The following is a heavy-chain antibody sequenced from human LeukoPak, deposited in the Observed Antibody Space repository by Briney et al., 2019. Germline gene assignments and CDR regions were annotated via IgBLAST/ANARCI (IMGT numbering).Heavy chain of an antibody. CDR3: ARRARYSSGWLENYFDY. CDR2: IYYSGST. CDR1: GGSISSYY. J-gene: IGHJ4*02. D-gene: IGHD6-19*01. V-gene: IGHV4-59*01. Sequence: PSETLSLTCTNSGGSISSYYWRWIRQPPGKGLEWIGYIYYSGSTNYNPSLKSRVTISVDTSKNQFSLKLSSVTAADTAVYYCARRARYSSGWLENYFDYWGQGTLVTVSS.